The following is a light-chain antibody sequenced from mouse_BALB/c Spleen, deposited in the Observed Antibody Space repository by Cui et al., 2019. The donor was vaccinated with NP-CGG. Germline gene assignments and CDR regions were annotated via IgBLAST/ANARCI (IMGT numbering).Light chain of an antibody. V-gene: IGLV1*01. Sequence: QAVVTQESALTTSPGETVTLTCRSSTGAVRTSNYANWFQEKPDHLFTGLIGGTNNRAPGVPARFSGSLIGDKASLIITGAQTEDEAIYFCALWYSNHWVFGGGTKLTVL. CDR2: GTN. J-gene: IGLJ1*01. CDR3: ALWYSNHWV. CDR1: TGAVRTSNY.